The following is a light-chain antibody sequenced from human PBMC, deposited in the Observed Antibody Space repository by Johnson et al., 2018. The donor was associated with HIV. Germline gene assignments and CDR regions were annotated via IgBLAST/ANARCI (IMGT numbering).Light chain of an antibody. J-gene: IGLJ1*01. V-gene: IGLV1-51*02. CDR1: SSNIGNNY. Sequence: QSVLTQPPSVSAAPGQKVTISCSGSSSNIGNNYVSWYQQVPGTAPKLLIYEDTKRHSGIPDRFSGSNSGPSVTLAITGLPPRAEADYSCGTWDTRLSVYVFGTGTKVTVL. CDR3: GTWDTRLSVYV. CDR2: EDT.